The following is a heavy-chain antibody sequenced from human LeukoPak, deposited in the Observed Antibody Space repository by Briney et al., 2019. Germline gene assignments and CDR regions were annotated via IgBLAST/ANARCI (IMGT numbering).Heavy chain of an antibody. CDR2: INPNSGGT. D-gene: IGHD2-15*01. Sequence: ASVKVSCKASGYKFTGWYMHWVRQAPGQGLEWMGWINPNSGGTNYAQKFQGRVTMTRDTSISTAYMELSRLRSDDTAVYYCARWGEDIVGHDYWGQGTLVTVSS. CDR1: GYKFTGWY. CDR3: ARWGEDIVGHDY. J-gene: IGHJ4*02. V-gene: IGHV1-2*02.